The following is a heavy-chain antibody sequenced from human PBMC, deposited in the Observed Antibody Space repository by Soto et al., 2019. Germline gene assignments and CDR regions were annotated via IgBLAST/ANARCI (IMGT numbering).Heavy chain of an antibody. CDR1: GFTFSSYA. CDR2: ISYDGSNK. V-gene: IGHV3-30*18. CDR3: AKDRRYCSGGSCYSHYYYYGMDV. J-gene: IGHJ6*02. Sequence: GGSLRLSCAASGFTFSSYAMSWVRQAPGKGLEWVAVISYDGSNKYYADSVKGRFTISRNNSKNTLYLQMNSLRAEDTAVYYCAKDRRYCSGGSCYSHYYYYGMDVWGQGTTVTVSS. D-gene: IGHD2-15*01.